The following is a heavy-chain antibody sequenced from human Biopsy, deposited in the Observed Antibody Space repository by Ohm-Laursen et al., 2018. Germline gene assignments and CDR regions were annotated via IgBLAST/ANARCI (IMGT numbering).Heavy chain of an antibody. Sequence: SETLSLTYPVSGDSINSSYWSWIRQAPGKGLEWIGFISNSGNTNYNPSLKSRVTISADTSKNQFSLKLGSVTVADTAVFYCARRGSGGRSFDYWGQGSLVTVSS. D-gene: IGHD2-15*01. CDR1: GDSINSSY. CDR3: ARRGSGGRSFDY. V-gene: IGHV4-59*08. CDR2: ISNSGNT. J-gene: IGHJ4*02.